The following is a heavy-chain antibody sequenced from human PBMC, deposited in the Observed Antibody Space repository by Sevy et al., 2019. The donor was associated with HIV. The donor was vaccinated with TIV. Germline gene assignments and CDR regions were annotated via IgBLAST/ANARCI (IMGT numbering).Heavy chain of an antibody. D-gene: IGHD3-22*01. CDR2: FDPEDGET. V-gene: IGHV1-24*01. J-gene: IGHJ4*02. CDR1: GYTLTKLS. CDR3: ATTKDYYENSGCPFDY. Sequence: ASVKVSCKVSGYTLTKLSMHWVRQAPGKGLEWMGSFDPEDGETLYAQKLQGRVIMTEDKSTDTAYMEVNSLRSEDTAVYYCATTKDYYENSGCPFDYWGQGTLVTVSS.